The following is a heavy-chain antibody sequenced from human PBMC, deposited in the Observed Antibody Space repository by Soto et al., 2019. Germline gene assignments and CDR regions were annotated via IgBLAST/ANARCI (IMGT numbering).Heavy chain of an antibody. J-gene: IGHJ4*02. Sequence: ASVKASCKTSGDTFSSYGINWVRLSPEQGLEWMGGIKPVFGSPVYARKFEGRLTMTADESTSTAYMQLSTLKSEDTAVYYCARAGCHCSSTSCVDFSGQGTLVTVSS. D-gene: IGHD2-2*01. CDR3: ARAGCHCSSTSCVDF. V-gene: IGHV1-69*13. CDR1: GDTFSSYG. CDR2: IKPVFGSP.